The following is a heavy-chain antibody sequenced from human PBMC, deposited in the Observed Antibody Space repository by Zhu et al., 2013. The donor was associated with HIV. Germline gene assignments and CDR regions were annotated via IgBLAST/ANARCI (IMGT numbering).Heavy chain of an antibody. V-gene: IGHV1-69*01. Sequence: QVQLVQSGAEVKKPGSSVKVSCKASGGTFSSYAISWVRQAPGQGLEWMGGIIPIFGTANYAQKFQGRVTITADESTSTAYMELSSLRSEDTAVYYCARSGYSYGHGFPPGQFDYWGQGTLVTVSS. CDR1: GGTFSSYA. CDR2: IIPIFGTA. CDR3: ARSGYSYGHGFPPGQFDY. D-gene: IGHD5-18*01. J-gene: IGHJ4*02.